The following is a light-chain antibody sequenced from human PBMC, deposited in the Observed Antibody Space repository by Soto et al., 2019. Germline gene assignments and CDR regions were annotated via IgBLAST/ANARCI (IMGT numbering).Light chain of an antibody. CDR3: QQYNSYSWT. Sequence: DIQMTQSPSTLSASVGDRVTITCRASQSINSWLAWYQQKPGKAPKLLIYKASSLESGVPSRFSGCGSGTEFTLTISSLQPDDFATYYCQQYNSYSWTFGQGTKVEIK. J-gene: IGKJ1*01. CDR1: QSINSW. CDR2: KAS. V-gene: IGKV1-5*03.